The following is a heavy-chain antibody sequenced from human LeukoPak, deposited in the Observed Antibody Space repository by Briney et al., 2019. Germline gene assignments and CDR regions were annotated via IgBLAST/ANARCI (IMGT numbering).Heavy chain of an antibody. CDR2: TYSSGST. CDR3: AREGRKSQSGY. D-gene: IGHD1-14*01. V-gene: IGHV4-4*07. J-gene: IGHJ4*02. CDR1: GGSISNYY. Sequence: PSETLSLTCTVSGGSISNYYWTWIRQPAGKGLEWIGRTYSSGSTNYNPSLKSRVTMSVDTSKNQFSLKLTSVTAADTAVYYCAREGRKSQSGYWGQGTLVTVSS.